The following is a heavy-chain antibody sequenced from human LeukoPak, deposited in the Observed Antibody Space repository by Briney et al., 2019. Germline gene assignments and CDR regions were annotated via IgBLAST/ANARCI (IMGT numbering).Heavy chain of an antibody. CDR2: ISAYNGNT. D-gene: IGHD3-22*01. CDR1: GYTFTSYG. V-gene: IGHV1-18*01. J-gene: IGHJ4*02. Sequence: ASVKVSCKASGYTFTSYGISWVRQAPGQGLEWMGWISAYNGNTNYAQKLQGRVTMTTDTSTSTAYMELRSLRSDDTAVYYCARDPYYDSSGYSYSHFDYWGQGILVAVSS. CDR3: ARDPYYDSSGYSYSHFDY.